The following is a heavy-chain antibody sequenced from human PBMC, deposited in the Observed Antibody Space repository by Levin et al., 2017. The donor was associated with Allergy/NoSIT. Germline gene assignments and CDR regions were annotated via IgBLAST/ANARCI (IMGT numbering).Heavy chain of an antibody. D-gene: IGHD2-15*01. V-gene: IGHV4-59*01. Sequence: SETLSLTCAVSGGSISSYYWSWTRQPPGKGLEWIGYIYYSGSTNYNPSLKSRVTISVDTSKNQFSLKLSSVTAADTAVYYCAKCGNYYYCMDVWGKGTTVTVSS. J-gene: IGHJ6*03. CDR1: GGSISSYY. CDR2: IYYSGST. CDR3: AKCGNYYYCMDV.